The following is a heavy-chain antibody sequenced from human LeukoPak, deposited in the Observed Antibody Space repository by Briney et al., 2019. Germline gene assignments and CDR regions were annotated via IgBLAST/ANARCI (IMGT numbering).Heavy chain of an antibody. V-gene: IGHV3-23*01. CDR2: ISGSGGST. J-gene: IGHJ4*02. CDR3: AKALAVAGHYYFDY. CDR1: GFTFSSYA. Sequence: PGGSLRLSCAASGFTFSSYAMSSVRQAPGKGLEWVSAISGSGGSTYYADSVKGRFTISRDNSKNTLYLQMNSLRAEDTAVYYCAKALAVAGHYYFDYWGQGTLVTVPS. D-gene: IGHD6-19*01.